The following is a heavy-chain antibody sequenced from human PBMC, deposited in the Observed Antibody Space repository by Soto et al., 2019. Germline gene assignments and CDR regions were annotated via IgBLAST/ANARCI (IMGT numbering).Heavy chain of an antibody. CDR2: IWYDGSNK. CDR3: ARGTFYYDSSGHYAPEY. CDR1: VITFSSYG. J-gene: IGHJ4*02. V-gene: IGHV3-33*01. Sequence: GLSLRLSCAASVITFSSYGMHWVLQKPVKVLEWVAVIWYDGSNKYYADSVKGRFTISRDNSKNTLYLQMNGLRAEDTAVYYCARGTFYYDSSGHYAPEYWGQGTLVTVSS. D-gene: IGHD3-22*01.